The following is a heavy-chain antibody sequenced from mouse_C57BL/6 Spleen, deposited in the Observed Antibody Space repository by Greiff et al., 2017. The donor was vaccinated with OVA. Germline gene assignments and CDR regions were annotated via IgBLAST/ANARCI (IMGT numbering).Heavy chain of an antibody. D-gene: IGHD1-1*01. CDR1: GYTFTDYY. V-gene: IGHV1-26*01. J-gene: IGHJ2*01. CDR3: ARTKGYYGSSSNDY. CDR2: INPNNGGT. Sequence: VQLQQSGPELVKPGASVKISCKASGYTFTDYYMNWVKQSHGKSLEWIGDINPNNGGTSYNQKFKGKATLTVDKSSSTAYMELRSLTSEDSAVYYCARTKGYYGSSSNDYWGQGTTLTVSS.